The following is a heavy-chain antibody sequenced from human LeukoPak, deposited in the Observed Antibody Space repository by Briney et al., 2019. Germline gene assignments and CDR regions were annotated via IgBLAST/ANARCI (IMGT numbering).Heavy chain of an antibody. V-gene: IGHV4-34*01. CDR2: INHSGST. D-gene: IGHD3-9*01. CDR1: GGSFSGYY. Sequence: SETLSLTCAVYGGSFSGYYWSWIRQPPGKGLEWIGEINHSGSTNYNPSLKSRVTISVDTSKNQFSLKLSSVTAADTAVYYCARDFLGDILTGSEHYYYYMDVWGKGTTVTISS. CDR3: ARDFLGDILTGSEHYYYYMDV. J-gene: IGHJ6*03.